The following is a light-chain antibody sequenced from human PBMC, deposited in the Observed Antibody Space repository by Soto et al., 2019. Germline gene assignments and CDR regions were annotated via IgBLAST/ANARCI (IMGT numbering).Light chain of an antibody. CDR2: DVS. CDR1: SSDVGGYNY. V-gene: IGLV2-14*01. Sequence: QSALTQPASVSGSPGQSITISCTGTSSDVGGYNYVSWYQQHPGKAPKLMIYDVSNRPSGVSNRFSGSKSGNTASLTISGXXAEXXXDYYCSSYTSSSPLLFGGGTQLTVL. J-gene: IGLJ2*01. CDR3: SSYTSSSPLL.